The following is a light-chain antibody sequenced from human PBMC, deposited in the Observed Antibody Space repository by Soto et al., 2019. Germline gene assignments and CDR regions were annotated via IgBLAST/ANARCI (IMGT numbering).Light chain of an antibody. CDR1: VSDIGGYNY. J-gene: IGLJ3*02. CDR3: YSFAGSYTSL. CDR2: GVS. Sequence: QSVLTQPRSVSGFPGQSVTISCTGTVSDIGGYNYVSWYQHHPGKAPKLMIYGVSKRPSGVPDRFSGSKSGNTASLTISGLQAEDEADYYCYSFAGSYTSLFGGGTKLTVL. V-gene: IGLV2-11*01.